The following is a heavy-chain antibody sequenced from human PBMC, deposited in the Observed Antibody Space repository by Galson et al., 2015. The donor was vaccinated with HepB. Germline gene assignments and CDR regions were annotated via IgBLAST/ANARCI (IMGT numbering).Heavy chain of an antibody. D-gene: IGHD3-3*01. J-gene: IGHJ6*03. Sequence: SLRLSCAASGFTFSNAWMNWVRQAPGKGLEWVGRIKSKTDGGTTDYAAPVKGRFTISRDDSKNTLYLQMNSLKTEDTAVYYCTTDPTDDFWSGPPNYYMDVWGKGTTVTVSS. CDR3: TTDPTDDFWSGPPNYYMDV. V-gene: IGHV3-15*07. CDR2: IKSKTDGGTT. CDR1: GFTFSNAW.